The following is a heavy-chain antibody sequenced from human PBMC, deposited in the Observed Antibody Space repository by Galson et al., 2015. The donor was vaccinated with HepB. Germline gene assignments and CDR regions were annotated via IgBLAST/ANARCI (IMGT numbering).Heavy chain of an antibody. V-gene: IGHV1-18*04. Sequence: SVKVSCKASGYTFTSYGISWVRQAPGQGLEWMGWISAYNGNTNYAQKLQGRVTMTTDTSTSTAYMELRSLRSDDTAVYYCARWGSLGYCSGGSCYSATPSYYYGMDVWGQGTTVTVSS. D-gene: IGHD2-15*01. CDR3: ARWGSLGYCSGGSCYSATPSYYYGMDV. CDR2: ISAYNGNT. CDR1: GYTFTSYG. J-gene: IGHJ6*02.